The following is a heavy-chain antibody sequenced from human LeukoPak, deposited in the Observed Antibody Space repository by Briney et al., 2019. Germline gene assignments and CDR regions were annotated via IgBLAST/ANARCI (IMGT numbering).Heavy chain of an antibody. V-gene: IGHV3-23*01. D-gene: IGHD6-13*01. Sequence: GGSLRLSCAASGFTFSSYAMSWVRQAPGKGLEWVSAISGSGGSTYYADSVKGRFTISRDNSKNTLYLQMNSLRAEDTAVYYCAKGVTAAGTVFDWFDPWGQGTLVTVSS. CDR3: AKGVTAAGTVFDWFDP. CDR1: GFTFSSYA. J-gene: IGHJ5*02. CDR2: ISGSGGST.